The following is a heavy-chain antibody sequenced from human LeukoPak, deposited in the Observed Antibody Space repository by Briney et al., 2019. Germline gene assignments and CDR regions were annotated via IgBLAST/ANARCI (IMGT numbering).Heavy chain of an antibody. Sequence: ASVKVSCKASGYTFTSYDINWVRQATGHRVEWMGGMNPIRGNTGSAQKFQGRVTITGNTSISTAYIELSSLRSEDTAVYYCARQYCSGGSCDEHLDVWGKGTTVTVSS. J-gene: IGHJ6*04. V-gene: IGHV1-8*03. CDR1: GYTFTSYD. CDR2: MNPIRGNT. D-gene: IGHD2-15*01. CDR3: ARQYCSGGSCDEHLDV.